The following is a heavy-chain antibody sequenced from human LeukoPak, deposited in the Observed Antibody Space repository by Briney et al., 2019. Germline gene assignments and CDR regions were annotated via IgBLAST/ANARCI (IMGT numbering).Heavy chain of an antibody. Sequence: ASVKVSCKASGYTFTSYYMHWVRQALGQGLEWMGIINPSGGSTSYAQKFQGRVTMTRDTSTSTVYMELSSLRSEDTAVYYCARVIAAAGTFDYWGQGTLVTVSS. V-gene: IGHV1-46*01. D-gene: IGHD6-13*01. CDR3: ARVIAAAGTFDY. J-gene: IGHJ4*02. CDR2: INPSGGST. CDR1: GYTFTSYY.